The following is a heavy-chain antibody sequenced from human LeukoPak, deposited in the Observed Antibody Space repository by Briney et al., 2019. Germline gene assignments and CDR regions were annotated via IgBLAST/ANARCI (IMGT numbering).Heavy chain of an antibody. CDR3: ARDGEGYYFYMDV. CDR1: GFTVSSNY. V-gene: IGHV3-53*01. J-gene: IGHJ6*03. Sequence: GGSLRLSCAASGFTVSSNYMSWVRQAPGKGLEWVSVLYNGGNTYYADSVKGRFTVSRDNSKNTLYLQMNSLRAEDTGVYYCARDGEGYYFYMDVWGKGTTVTVSS. CDR2: LYNGGNT. D-gene: IGHD2-21*01.